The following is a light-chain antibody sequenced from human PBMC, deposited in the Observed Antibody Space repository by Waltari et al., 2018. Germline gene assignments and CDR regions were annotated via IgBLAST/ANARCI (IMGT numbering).Light chain of an antibody. J-gene: IGKJ1*01. CDR3: QQYNSNPWT. Sequence: DIQMTQSPSTLSASVGDRVTLTCRASQSISGWLAWYQQKPGKAPKLLISKASTLESGVPSRFSGSGSGTEFTLTISSLQSDDFATYYCQQYNSNPWTFGQGTKVEI. V-gene: IGKV1-5*03. CDR2: KAS. CDR1: QSISGW.